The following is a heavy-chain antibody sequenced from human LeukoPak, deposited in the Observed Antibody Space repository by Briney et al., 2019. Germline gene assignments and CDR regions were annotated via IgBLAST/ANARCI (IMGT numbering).Heavy chain of an antibody. J-gene: IGHJ6*02. CDR1: GFTFSSYA. Sequence: GGSLRLSCAASGFTFSSYAMHWVRQAPGKGLEWVAVISYDGSNKYYADSVKGRFTISRDNSKNTLYLQMNSLRAEDTAVYYCXXXKPXSIRYFDWLLPYYYGMDVWGQGTTVAVSS. D-gene: IGHD3-9*01. CDR2: ISYDGSNK. CDR3: XXXKPXSIRYFDWLLPYYYGMDV. V-gene: IGHV3-30-3*01.